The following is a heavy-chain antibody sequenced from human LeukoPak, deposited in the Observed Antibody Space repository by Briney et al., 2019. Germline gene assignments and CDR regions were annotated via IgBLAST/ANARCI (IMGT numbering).Heavy chain of an antibody. CDR2: ISAYSGNT. Sequence: ASVKVSCKASGYTFTTYGVSWVRQAPGQGLEWMGWISAYSGNTNYAQKVQGRVAMTTDTSTSTVYMELRSLRSDDTAVYFCARDRVVVTATQDYYYHGMDVWGQGTTVTVSS. V-gene: IGHV1-18*01. CDR3: ARDRVVVTATQDYYYHGMDV. CDR1: GYTFTTYG. J-gene: IGHJ6*02. D-gene: IGHD2-15*01.